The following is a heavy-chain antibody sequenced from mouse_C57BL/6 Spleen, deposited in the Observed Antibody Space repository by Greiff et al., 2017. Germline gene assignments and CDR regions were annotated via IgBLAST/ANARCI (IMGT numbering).Heavy chain of an antibody. CDR2: IRSKSSNYAT. Sequence: EVKLVESGGGLVQPKGSLKLSCAASGFTFNTYAMHWVRHAPGKGLEWVARIRSKSSNYATYYADSVKDSFTISRDDSKSMRYLQMNNLKTEDTAMYYCVRTVYYDDDEGYYAMDYWGQGTSVTVSS. CDR1: GFTFNTYA. V-gene: IGHV10-3*01. D-gene: IGHD2-4*01. CDR3: VRTVYYDDDEGYYAMDY. J-gene: IGHJ4*01.